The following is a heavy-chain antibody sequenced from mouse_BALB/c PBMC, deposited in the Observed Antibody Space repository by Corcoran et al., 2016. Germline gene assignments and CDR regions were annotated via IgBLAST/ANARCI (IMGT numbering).Heavy chain of an antibody. Sequence: QIQLVQSGPELKKPGETVKISCKASGYTFTNYGMNWVKQAPGKGLKWMGWINTYTGEPTYAEDFKGRFAFSLETTASNAYVQIDNLKNEDMATYCGARSSTNFLFVYCGQGTTLTVSS. CDR2: INTYTGEP. J-gene: IGHJ2*01. CDR1: GYTFTNYG. V-gene: IGHV9-1*02. CDR3: ARSSTNFLFVY.